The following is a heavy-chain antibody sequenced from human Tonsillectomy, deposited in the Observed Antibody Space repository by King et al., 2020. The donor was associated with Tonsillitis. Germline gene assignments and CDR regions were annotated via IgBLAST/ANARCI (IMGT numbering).Heavy chain of an antibody. CDR1: GFTFSFYW. J-gene: IGHJ3*02. D-gene: IGHD1-26*01. CDR2: IKEDGREE. Sequence: VQLVESGGDLVQPGGSLRLSCAASGFTFSFYWMSWVRQAPGKGLEGVANIKEDGREEYYVDSVRGRFNISRDNAKNSLYLQMNSLRAEDTAVYYCARDIEQGGSYYAFDIWGQGTMVTVSS. CDR3: ARDIEQGGSYYAFDI. V-gene: IGHV3-7*01.